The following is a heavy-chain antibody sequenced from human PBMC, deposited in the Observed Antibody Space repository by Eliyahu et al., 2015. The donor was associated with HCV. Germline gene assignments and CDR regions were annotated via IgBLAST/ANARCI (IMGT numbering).Heavy chain of an antibody. Sequence: QVQLQQWGAGLLKPSXTLSLTCAVYGGXFSGYYWSWIRQPPGKGLEWMGEINHSGSTNYNPSLKSRVTISVDTSKNQFSLKLSSVTAADTAVYYCARGGSGYSKELFDYWGQGTLVTVSS. V-gene: IGHV4-34*01. CDR2: INHSGST. J-gene: IGHJ4*02. CDR1: GGXFSGYY. D-gene: IGHD5-18*01. CDR3: ARGGSGYSKELFDY.